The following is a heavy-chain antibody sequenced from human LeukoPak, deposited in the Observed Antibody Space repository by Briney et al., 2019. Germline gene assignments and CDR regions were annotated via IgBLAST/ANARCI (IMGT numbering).Heavy chain of an antibody. J-gene: IGHJ3*02. CDR1: GGTFSSYA. Sequence: SVKVSCKASGGTFSSYAISWVRQAPGQGLELMGRIIPILGVADYAQKFQGRVTITITADKSTSTAYMELSRLRSEDTAVYYCTMIKQTYDTFDIWGQGTMVTVSS. V-gene: IGHV1-69*04. CDR3: TMIKQTYDTFDI. CDR2: IIPILGVA.